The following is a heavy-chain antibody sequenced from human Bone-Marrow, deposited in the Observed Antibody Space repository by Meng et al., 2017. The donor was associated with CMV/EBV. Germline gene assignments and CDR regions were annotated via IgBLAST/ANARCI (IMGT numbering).Heavy chain of an antibody. CDR1: GFTFSSYS. J-gene: IGHJ5*02. CDR2: ISISSSYI. V-gene: IGHV3-21*01. CDR3: ASTMIPS. Sequence: SLKISCAASGFTFSSYSMNWVRQAAGRGLEWVSSISISSSYIYYEDSVKSRFTISRDNAKTSLYLQMNSLRAEDTAGYDCASTMIPSWGQGTLVTVSS. D-gene: IGHD3-22*01.